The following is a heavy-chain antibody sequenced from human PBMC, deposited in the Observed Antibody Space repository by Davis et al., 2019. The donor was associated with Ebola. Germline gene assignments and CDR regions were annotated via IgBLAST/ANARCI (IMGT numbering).Heavy chain of an antibody. CDR2: ISSSGNGA. D-gene: IGHD2-2*01. CDR3: AKGVGFCSTTSCALYFDY. CDR1: RFSFSSYA. V-gene: IGHV3-23*01. Sequence: GESLKISCAASRFSFSSYAMSWVRQVPGKGLEWVSAISSSGNGAYYADSVKGRFTISRDNSKNTLYLQMSSLRAEDTAVYYCAKGVGFCSTTSCALYFDYWGQGTLVTVSS. J-gene: IGHJ4*02.